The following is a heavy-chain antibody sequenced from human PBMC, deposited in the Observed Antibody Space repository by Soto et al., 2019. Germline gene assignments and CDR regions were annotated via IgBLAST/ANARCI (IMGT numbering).Heavy chain of an antibody. D-gene: IGHD3-3*01. CDR1: GYTFTSYY. CDR3: ARDDFTAGHGSYGYIDY. CDR2: INPSGGST. V-gene: IGHV1-46*01. Sequence: RASVKVSCKASGYTFTSYYMHWVRQAPGQGLEWMGIINPSGGSTSYAQKFQGRVTMTTDTSTSTAYMELRSLRSDDTAVYYCARDDFTAGHGSYGYIDYWGPGALVTVSS. J-gene: IGHJ4*02.